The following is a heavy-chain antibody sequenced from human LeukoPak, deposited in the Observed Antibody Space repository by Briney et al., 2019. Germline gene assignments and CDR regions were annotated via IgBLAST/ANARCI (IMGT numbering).Heavy chain of an antibody. J-gene: IGHJ4*02. CDR2: ISGSGGST. CDR1: GFTFSSYN. CDR3: AKDREVERVVWFGQAYDY. V-gene: IGHV3-23*01. Sequence: GGSLRLSCAASGFTFSSYNMNWVRQAPGKELEWVSAISGSGGSTYYADSVKGRFTISRDNSKNTLYLQMNSLRAEDTAVYYCAKDREVERVVWFGQAYDYWGQGTLVTVSS. D-gene: IGHD3-10*01.